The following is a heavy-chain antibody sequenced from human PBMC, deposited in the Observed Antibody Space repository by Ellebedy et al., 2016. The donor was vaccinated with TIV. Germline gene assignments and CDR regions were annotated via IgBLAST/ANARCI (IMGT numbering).Heavy chain of an antibody. CDR3: AKGRGGDWFGDTLDDP. CDR2: ISSSGDST. J-gene: IGHJ5*02. Sequence: GESLKISCATSGFNFNIFAMSWVRQAPGEGLEWVSAISSSGDSTFYADSVKGRFTVSRDNSENMLYLQMNSLSAAYTAVYSCAKGRGGDWFGDTLDDPWGQGTLLTVSS. CDR1: GFNFNIFA. D-gene: IGHD3-10*01. V-gene: IGHV3-23*01.